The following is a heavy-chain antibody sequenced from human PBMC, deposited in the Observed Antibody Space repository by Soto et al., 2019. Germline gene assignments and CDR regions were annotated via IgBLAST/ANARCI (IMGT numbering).Heavy chain of an antibody. Sequence: GGSLRLSCAASGFTFSSYAMHWVRQAPGKGLEWVAVISYDGSNKYYADSVKGRFTISRDNSKNTLYLQMNSLRAEDTAVYYCAITMVREDYYYGKDVWGQGTKVTVSS. CDR1: GFTFSSYA. CDR3: AITMVREDYYYGKDV. J-gene: IGHJ6*02. V-gene: IGHV3-30-3*01. D-gene: IGHD3-10*01. CDR2: ISYDGSNK.